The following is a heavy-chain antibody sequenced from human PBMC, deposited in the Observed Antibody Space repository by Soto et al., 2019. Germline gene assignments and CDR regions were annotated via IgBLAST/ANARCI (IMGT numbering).Heavy chain of an antibody. V-gene: IGHV1-18*01. D-gene: IGHD6-19*01. Sequence: ASVKVSCKASGYTFTSYGISWVRQAPGQGLEWMGWISAYNGNTNYAQKLKGRVTMTTDTSTSTAYMELRSLRSDDTAVYYCARVEIGIAVAGTADYWGQGTLVTVSS. CDR1: GYTFTSYG. J-gene: IGHJ4*02. CDR2: ISAYNGNT. CDR3: ARVEIGIAVAGTADY.